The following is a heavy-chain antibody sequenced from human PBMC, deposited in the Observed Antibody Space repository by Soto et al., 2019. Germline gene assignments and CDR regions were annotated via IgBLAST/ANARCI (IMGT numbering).Heavy chain of an antibody. Sequence: ASLKVSCKASGYTFASYGISWVRQATGQGLELMGWISAYNGNTNYSQKFQGRVTITRDTSASTAYMELSSLRSEDTAVYYFARDLGGWPDYWGQGTLVTVAP. CDR2: ISAYNGNT. D-gene: IGHD2-15*01. V-gene: IGHV1-18*01. CDR1: GYTFASYG. J-gene: IGHJ4*02. CDR3: ARDLGGWPDY.